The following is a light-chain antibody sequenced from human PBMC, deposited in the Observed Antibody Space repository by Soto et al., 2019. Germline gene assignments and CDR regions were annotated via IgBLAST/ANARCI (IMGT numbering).Light chain of an antibody. CDR1: QSISSW. J-gene: IGKJ2*03. Sequence: DIQMTQSPSTLSASVGDRVTITCRASQSISSWLAWYQQKPGKAPKLLIYKASSLESGVPSRFSGSGSGTEFTLTISGLQPDDFATYYCQQYNSYPYGFGQGTKLEIK. V-gene: IGKV1-5*03. CDR3: QQYNSYPYG. CDR2: KAS.